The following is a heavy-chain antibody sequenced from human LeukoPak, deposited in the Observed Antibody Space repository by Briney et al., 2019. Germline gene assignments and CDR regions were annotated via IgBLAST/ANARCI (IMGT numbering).Heavy chain of an antibody. D-gene: IGHD3-22*01. J-gene: IGHJ3*02. CDR2: INHSGST. Sequence: SETLSLTCAVYGGSFSGYYWSWIRQPPGKGLEWIGEINHSGSTNYNPSLKSRVTISVDTSKNQFSLKLSSVTAADTAVYYCARGPPPRAGDSSGYYYRRLGPDAFDIWGQGTMVTVSS. V-gene: IGHV4-34*01. CDR3: ARGPPPRAGDSSGYYYRRLGPDAFDI. CDR1: GGSFSGYY.